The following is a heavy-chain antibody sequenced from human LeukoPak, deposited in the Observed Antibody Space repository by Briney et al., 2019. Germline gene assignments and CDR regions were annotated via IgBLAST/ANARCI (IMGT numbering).Heavy chain of an antibody. CDR2: INPRGGSA. D-gene: IGHD3-10*01. CDR3: ARHFYGSGTYYHFDY. V-gene: IGHV1-46*01. Sequence: ASVKVSCKASGYTFTSFYMHWVRQAPGQGLEWMGIINPRGGSATSAQKFQGRVTMTRDTSISTAYMELRSLRSDDTAVYYCARHFYGSGTYYHFDYWGQGTLVTVSS. J-gene: IGHJ4*02. CDR1: GYTFTSFY.